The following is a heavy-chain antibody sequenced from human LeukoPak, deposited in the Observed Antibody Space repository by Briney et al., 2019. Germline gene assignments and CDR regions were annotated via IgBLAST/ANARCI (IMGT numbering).Heavy chain of an antibody. CDR1: GFTFSSYS. J-gene: IGHJ4*02. D-gene: IGHD6-6*01. CDR2: ISSSSTSI. Sequence: GGSLRLSCVASGFTFSSYSMNWVRQAPGKGLEWVSYISSSSTSIYYADSVKGRFTISRDNAKNSLFLQMNDLRADDTAVYYCARGGSKQRDIGPRGIAARGDYWGQGTLVTVSS. CDR3: ARGGSKQRDIGPRGIAARGDY. V-gene: IGHV3-48*01.